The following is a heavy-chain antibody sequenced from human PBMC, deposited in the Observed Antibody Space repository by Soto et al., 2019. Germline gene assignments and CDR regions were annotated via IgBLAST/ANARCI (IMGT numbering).Heavy chain of an antibody. J-gene: IGHJ6*02. CDR3: ARGKQKSSSGWGPYYYYYGMDG. CDR1: GFTVSSNY. V-gene: IGHV3-53*01. CDR2: IYSGGST. D-gene: IGHD6-19*01. Sequence: PGGSLRLSCAASGFTVSSNYMSWVRQAPGKGLEWVSVIYSGGSTYYADSVKGRFTISRDNSKNTLYLQMNSLRAEDTAVYYCARGKQKSSSGWGPYYYYYGMDGWGQGTKVTVSS.